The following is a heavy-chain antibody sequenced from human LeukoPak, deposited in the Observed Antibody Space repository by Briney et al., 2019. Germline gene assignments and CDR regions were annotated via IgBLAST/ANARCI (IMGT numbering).Heavy chain of an antibody. CDR2: IYYSGST. Sequence: SETLSLTCTVSGGSVSSGSYYWSWIRQPPGKGLEWIGYIYYSGSTNYNPSLKSRVTISVDTSKNQFSLKLSSVTAADTAVCYCARDVSYSSGWYADSWGQGTLVTVSS. D-gene: IGHD6-19*01. CDR1: GGSVSSGSYY. J-gene: IGHJ5*01. CDR3: ARDVSYSSGWYADS. V-gene: IGHV4-61*01.